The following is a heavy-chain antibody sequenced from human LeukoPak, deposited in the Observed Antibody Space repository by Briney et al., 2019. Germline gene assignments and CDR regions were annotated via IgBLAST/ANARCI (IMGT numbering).Heavy chain of an antibody. CDR2: IYYSGST. J-gene: IGHJ4*02. CDR3: ARDKDTSSCLDY. CDR1: GSSISSYY. D-gene: IGHD6-13*01. Sequence: SETLSLTCTVSGSSISSYYWSWIRQPPGKGLEWIGYIYYSGSTKYNPSLKSRVTISVDTSKNQFSLKLSSVTAADTAVYYCARDKDTSSCLDYWGQGTLVTVSS. V-gene: IGHV4-59*01.